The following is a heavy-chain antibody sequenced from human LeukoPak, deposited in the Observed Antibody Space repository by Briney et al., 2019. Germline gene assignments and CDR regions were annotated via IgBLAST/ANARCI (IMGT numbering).Heavy chain of an antibody. CDR1: GFTFSSYA. CDR2: ISYDGSNK. CDR3: ARDPGAFPYFFDS. J-gene: IGHJ4*02. Sequence: GRSLRLSCAASGFTFSSYAMHRVRQVPGKGLEWVAVISYDGSNKYYADSVKGRFTISRDNSKNTLYLQMNSLRVEDTAVYFCARDPGAFPYFFDSWGQGTLVTVSS. V-gene: IGHV3-30-3*01. D-gene: IGHD4/OR15-4a*01.